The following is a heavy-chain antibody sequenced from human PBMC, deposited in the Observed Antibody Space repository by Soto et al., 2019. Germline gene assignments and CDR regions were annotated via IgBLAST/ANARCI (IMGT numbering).Heavy chain of an antibody. J-gene: IGHJ4*02. D-gene: IGHD6-6*01. V-gene: IGHV3-11*01. CDR1: GFTFSDYY. CDR2: ITSSGSSI. Sequence: LRLSCAASGFTFSDYYMSWIRQAPGKGLEWVSYITSSGSSIYYADSVKGRFTISGDNAKNSLYLQMNSLRAEDTAVYYCARDKGQLVPADGYWGQGTLVTVSS. CDR3: ARDKGQLVPADGY.